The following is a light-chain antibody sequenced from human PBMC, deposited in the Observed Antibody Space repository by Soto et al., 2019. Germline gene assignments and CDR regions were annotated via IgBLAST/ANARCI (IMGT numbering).Light chain of an antibody. J-gene: IGLJ1*01. V-gene: IGLV2-23*02. CDR3: CSYAGSSTLQV. CDR2: EVS. CDR1: SSDVGSYNL. Sequence: QSALTQPASVSGSPGQSITISCTGTSSDVGSYNLVSWYQQHPGKAPKLMIYEVSKRPSGVSNRFSGSKSGNTASLTISGLQAEDEADYYCCSYAGSSTLQVFGTGTKVTGL.